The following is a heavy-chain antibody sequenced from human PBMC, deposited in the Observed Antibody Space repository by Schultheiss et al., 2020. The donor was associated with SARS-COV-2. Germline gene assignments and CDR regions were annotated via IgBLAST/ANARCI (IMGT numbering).Heavy chain of an antibody. CDR1: GGSITGYY. Sequence: SETLSLTCTVSGGSITGYYWSWIRQPPGKGLEWIGYISYSGTTKYNPSLESRVTISVDTSKNQFSLKLSSVTAADTAVYYCARVVGGPTFEAFFGMDVWGQGTTVTVSS. CDR3: ARVVGGPTFEAFFGMDV. D-gene: IGHD1-26*01. CDR2: ISYSGTT. J-gene: IGHJ6*02. V-gene: IGHV4-59*01.